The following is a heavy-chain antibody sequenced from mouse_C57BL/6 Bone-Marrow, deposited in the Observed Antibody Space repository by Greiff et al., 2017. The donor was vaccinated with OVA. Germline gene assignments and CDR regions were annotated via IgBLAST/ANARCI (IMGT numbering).Heavy chain of an antibody. J-gene: IGHJ1*03. V-gene: IGHV1-12*01. CDR1: GYTFTSYN. Sequence: QVQLQQSGAELVRPGASVKMSCKASGYTFTSYNMHWVKQTPRQGLEWIGAIYPGNGDTSYNQKFKGKATLTVDTSSSTAYMQLSSLTSEDSAVYYCASSYYYGSSYWYFDVWGTGTTVTVSS. CDR3: ASSYYYGSSYWYFDV. D-gene: IGHD1-1*01. CDR2: IYPGNGDT.